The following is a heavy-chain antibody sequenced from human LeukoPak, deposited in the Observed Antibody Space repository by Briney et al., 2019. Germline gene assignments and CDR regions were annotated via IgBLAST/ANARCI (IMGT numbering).Heavy chain of an antibody. CDR2: IYYSGST. V-gene: IGHV4-59*01. CDR1: AGSISSYY. D-gene: IGHD2-15*01. CDR3: ARRGISGGTPFDY. J-gene: IGHJ4*02. Sequence: SETLSLTCTVSAGSISSYYWGWIRQPPGKGLEWIGYIYYSGSTNYNPSLKSRVTISVDTSKNQFSLKLSSMTAADTAVYYCARRGISGGTPFDYWGQGTLVTVSS.